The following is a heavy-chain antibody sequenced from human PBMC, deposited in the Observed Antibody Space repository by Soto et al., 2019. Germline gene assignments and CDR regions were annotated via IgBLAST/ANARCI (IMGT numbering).Heavy chain of an antibody. J-gene: IGHJ6*02. D-gene: IGHD3-10*01. CDR2: IIPILGIA. Sequence: QVQLVQSGAEVKKPGSSVKVPCKASGGTFSSYTISWVRQAPGQGLEWMGRIIPILGIANYARKFQGRVTITADKSTSTAYMELSSLRSEDTAVYYCARDRNYGSGSGGMDVWGQGTTVTVSS. V-gene: IGHV1-69*08. CDR1: GGTFSSYT. CDR3: ARDRNYGSGSGGMDV.